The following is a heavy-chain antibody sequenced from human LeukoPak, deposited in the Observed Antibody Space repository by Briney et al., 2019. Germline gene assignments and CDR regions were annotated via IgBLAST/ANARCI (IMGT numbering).Heavy chain of an antibody. CDR1: GYTFTSYG. V-gene: IGHV1-18*03. CDR2: ISGYNGHT. Sequence: GASVKVSCKASGYTFTSYGISWVRQAPGQGLEWMGWISGYNGHTKYAQKFQGRVTMTTDTSASTAYMELSSLRSEDMAVYYCARGFGDWSPLDYWGQGTLVTVSS. J-gene: IGHJ4*02. D-gene: IGHD2-21*01. CDR3: ARGFGDWSPLDY.